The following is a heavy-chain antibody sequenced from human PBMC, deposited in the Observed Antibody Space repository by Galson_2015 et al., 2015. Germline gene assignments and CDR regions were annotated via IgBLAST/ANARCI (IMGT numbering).Heavy chain of an antibody. J-gene: IGHJ5*02. CDR1: GYTFTSYG. V-gene: IGHV1-18*01. Sequence: SVKVSCKASGYTFTSYGISWVRQAPGQGLEWMGWISAYNGNTNYAQKLQGRVTMTTDTSTSTAYMELRSLRSDDTAVYYCARVAGATQENWFDPWGQGTLVTVSS. CDR2: ISAYNGNT. D-gene: IGHD1-26*01. CDR3: ARVAGATQENWFDP.